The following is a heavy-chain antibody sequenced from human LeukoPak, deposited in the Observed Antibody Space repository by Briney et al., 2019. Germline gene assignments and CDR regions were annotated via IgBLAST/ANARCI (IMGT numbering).Heavy chain of an antibody. J-gene: IGHJ2*01. CDR2: IYYSGCN. Sequence: SETLSLTCTVSGGSISSCYWSWIRQRPGKGLELIRNIYYSGCNNSHHSLQRRVTISVDMSKNQFSRKLSSVTAADTAVYYCARLGGSYRDWYFDLWGRGTLVTVSS. CDR3: ARLGGSYRDWYFDL. CDR1: GGSISSCY. V-gene: IGHV4-59*08. D-gene: IGHD1-26*01.